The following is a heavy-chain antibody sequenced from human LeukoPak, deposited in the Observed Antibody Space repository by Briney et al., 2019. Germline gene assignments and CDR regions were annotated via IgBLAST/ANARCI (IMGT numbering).Heavy chain of an antibody. D-gene: IGHD1-26*01. CDR3: ARGGNYYPAHDYYYQYMDV. Sequence: SETLSLTCTVSGGSISSYYWSWIRQPAGKGLEWIGRIYTSGSTNYNPSLKSRLTMSIDTSKNQFSLRLSSVTAADTAVYYCARGGNYYPAHDYYYQYMDVWNKGTTVTVSS. V-gene: IGHV4-4*07. J-gene: IGHJ6*03. CDR2: IYTSGST. CDR1: GGSISSYY.